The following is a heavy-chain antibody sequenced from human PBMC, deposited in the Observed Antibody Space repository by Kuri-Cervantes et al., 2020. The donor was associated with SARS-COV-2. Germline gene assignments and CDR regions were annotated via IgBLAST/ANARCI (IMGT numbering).Heavy chain of an antibody. CDR3: ARASSIVVVPAAPFDY. V-gene: IGHV1-2*02. Sequence: APVKVSCKASGYTFTGYYMHWVRQAPGQGLEWMGWINPNSGGTNYAQKFQGRVTMTRDTSISTAYMELSRLRSDDTAVYYCARASSIVVVPAAPFDYWGQGTLVTVSS. D-gene: IGHD2-2*01. CDR2: INPNSGGT. CDR1: GYTFTGYY. J-gene: IGHJ4*02.